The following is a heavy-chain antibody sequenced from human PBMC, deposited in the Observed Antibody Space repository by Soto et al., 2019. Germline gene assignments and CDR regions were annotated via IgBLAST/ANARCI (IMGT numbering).Heavy chain of an antibody. Sequence: GASVKVSCQASGYTFTSYGIGWVRQAPGQGLEWMGWISAYNGNTNYAQNLQGRVTMTTDTSTSTAYMELRSLRSDDTAVYYCARAWYCSGGSCYLDHWGQGTLVTVSS. CDR1: GYTFTSYG. CDR2: ISAYNGNT. V-gene: IGHV1-18*01. D-gene: IGHD2-15*01. J-gene: IGHJ4*02. CDR3: ARAWYCSGGSCYLDH.